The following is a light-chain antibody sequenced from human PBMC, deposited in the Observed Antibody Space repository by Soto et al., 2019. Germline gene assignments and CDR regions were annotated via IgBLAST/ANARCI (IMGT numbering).Light chain of an antibody. CDR1: QSVLYSSNNKNY. Sequence: DIVMTQSPDSLAVSLGERATINCKSSQSVLYSSNNKNYLAWYQQKPGQPPKLLIYWASTREFGVPDRFSGSGSGTDFTRTLSSMQAEDVAVYYCQQYYSTPLTFGGGTKVEIK. J-gene: IGKJ4*01. CDR3: QQYYSTPLT. V-gene: IGKV4-1*01. CDR2: WAS.